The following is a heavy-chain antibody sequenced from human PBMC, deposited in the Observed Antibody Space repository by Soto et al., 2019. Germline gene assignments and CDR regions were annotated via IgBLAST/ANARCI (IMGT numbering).Heavy chain of an antibody. V-gene: IGHV1-3*01. J-gene: IGHJ6*03. Sequence: QVQLVQSGAEVKKPGASVKVSCKASGYTFSTYAMHWVRQAPGQRLEWMGWINAGNGNTKYSQKFQGRVTITRDTAASTAYMELSSLRSEDTAMYYCARGSIAVPKIYYYYYMDFWGKGTPVTVSS. D-gene: IGHD6-6*01. CDR3: ARGSIAVPKIYYYYYMDF. CDR2: INAGNGNT. CDR1: GYTFSTYA.